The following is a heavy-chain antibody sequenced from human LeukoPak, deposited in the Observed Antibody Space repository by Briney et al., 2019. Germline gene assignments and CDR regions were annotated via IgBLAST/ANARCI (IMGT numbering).Heavy chain of an antibody. Sequence: SETLSLTCTVSGGSISSSSYYWGWIRQPPGKGLELIGSIYYSGSTYYNPSLKSRVTISVDTSKNQFSLKLSSVTAADTAVYYCARHPYSSGFVDYWGQGTLVTVSS. D-gene: IGHD6-19*01. CDR1: GGSISSSSYY. CDR3: ARHPYSSGFVDY. J-gene: IGHJ4*02. CDR2: IYYSGST. V-gene: IGHV4-39*01.